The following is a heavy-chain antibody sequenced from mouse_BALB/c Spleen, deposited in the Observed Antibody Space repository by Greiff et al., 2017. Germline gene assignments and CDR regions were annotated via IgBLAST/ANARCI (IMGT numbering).Heavy chain of an antibody. Sequence: EVNVVESGGDLVKPGGSLKLSCAASGFTFSSYGMSWVRQTPDKRLEWVATISSGGSYTYYPDSVKGRFTISRDNAKNTLYLQMSSLKSEDTAMYYCARRGYFDVWGAGTTVTVSS. V-gene: IGHV5-6*02. CDR2: ISSGGSYT. CDR3: ARRGYFDV. CDR1: GFTFSSYG. J-gene: IGHJ1*01.